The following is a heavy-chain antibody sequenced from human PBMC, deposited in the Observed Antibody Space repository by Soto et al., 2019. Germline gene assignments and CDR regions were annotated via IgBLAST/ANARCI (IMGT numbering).Heavy chain of an antibody. J-gene: IGHJ6*02. CDR1: GYTFTSYG. Sequence: ASVKVSRKASGYTFTSYGISWVRQAPGQGLEWMGWISAYNGNTNYAQKLQGRVTMTADTSTSTAYMELRSLRSDDTAVYYCARALQFGVYYYGMDVWGQGTTVTVSS. V-gene: IGHV1-18*04. D-gene: IGHD4-4*01. CDR2: ISAYNGNT. CDR3: ARALQFGVYYYGMDV.